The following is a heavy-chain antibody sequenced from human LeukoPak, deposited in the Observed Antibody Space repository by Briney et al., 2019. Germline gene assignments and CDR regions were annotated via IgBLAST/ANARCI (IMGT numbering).Heavy chain of an antibody. D-gene: IGHD3-22*01. CDR1: GGSISSSSYY. CDR2: IYYSGST. J-gene: IGHJ6*02. CDR3: AREGDYYDTGMDV. Sequence: SETLSLTCTVSGGSISSSSYYWGWIRQPPGKGLEWIGSIYYSGSTYYNPSLKSRVTISVDTSKNQFSLKLSSVTAADTAVYYCAREGDYYDTGMDVWGQGTTVTVSS. V-gene: IGHV4-39*07.